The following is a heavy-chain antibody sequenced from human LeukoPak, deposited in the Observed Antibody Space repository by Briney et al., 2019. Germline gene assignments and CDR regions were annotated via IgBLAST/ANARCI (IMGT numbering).Heavy chain of an antibody. D-gene: IGHD6-13*01. CDR3: ARAGYSSSWYAWGYNWFDP. CDR1: GFTFSSYV. Sequence: PGGSLRLSCVASGFTFSSYVMNWVRQTPGRGLEWVSSISGSGDSTFYADFVKGRFTISRDNAKNTLYLQMNSLRAEDTAVYYCARAGYSSSWYAWGYNWFDPWGQGTLVTVSS. CDR2: ISGSGDST. J-gene: IGHJ5*02. V-gene: IGHV3-23*01.